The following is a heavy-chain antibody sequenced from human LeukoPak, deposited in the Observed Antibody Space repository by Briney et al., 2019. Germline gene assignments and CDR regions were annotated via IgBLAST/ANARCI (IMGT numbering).Heavy chain of an antibody. CDR1: GFTFTGYY. Sequence: ASVKVSCKASGFTFTGYYMHWVRQAPGQGLEWMGWINPNSGGTNYAQKFQGRVTMTRDTSITTAYMALTSLRSDDTAVYYCARDLFYSVSGTYYNVGRVSNYWGQGTLVTVSS. V-gene: IGHV1-2*02. D-gene: IGHD3-10*01. J-gene: IGHJ4*02. CDR3: ARDLFYSVSGTYYNVGRVSNY. CDR2: INPNSGGT.